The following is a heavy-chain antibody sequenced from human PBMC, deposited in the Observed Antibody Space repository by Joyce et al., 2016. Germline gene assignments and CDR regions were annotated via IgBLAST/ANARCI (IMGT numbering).Heavy chain of an antibody. D-gene: IGHD3-16*01. CDR3: ARGGISYYYAMDV. CDR2: ISATSYYI. V-gene: IGHV3-21*01. J-gene: IGHJ6*02. Sequence: QLVESGGGVVKAGGSLRLSCEASGSTFRSSSMRWFRQASGKVLEWGAAISATSYYIFHAETVSGRFTVSRDNAKKALYLQMNSLRAEDSAVFYCARGGISYYYAMDVWGQGTTVTVSS. CDR1: GSTFRSSS.